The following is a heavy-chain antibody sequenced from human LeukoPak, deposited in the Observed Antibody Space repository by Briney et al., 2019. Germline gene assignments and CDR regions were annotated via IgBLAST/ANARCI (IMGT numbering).Heavy chain of an antibody. CDR2: ISAYNGNT. CDR3: ATEIIRRWRNQH. D-gene: IGHD3-3*01. V-gene: IGHV1-18*01. J-gene: IGHJ1*01. CDR1: GYTFTSYG. Sequence: ASVKVSCKASGYTFTSYGISWVRQAPGQGLEWMGWISAYNGNTNYAQKLQGRVTMTTDTSTSTAYMELRSLRSDDTAVYYCATEIIRRWRNQHWGQGTLVTVSS.